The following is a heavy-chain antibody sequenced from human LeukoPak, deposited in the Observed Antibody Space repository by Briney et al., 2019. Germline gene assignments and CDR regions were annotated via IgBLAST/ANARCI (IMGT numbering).Heavy chain of an antibody. J-gene: IGHJ4*02. CDR1: GGSISSYY. D-gene: IGHD6-19*01. CDR2: IYYSGST. Sequence: PSETLSLTCTVSGGSISSYYWSWIRQPPGKGLEWIGYIYYSGSTNYNPSLKSRVTISVDTSKNQFSLKLSSVTAADTAVYYCAGPAPRPNSSGQNILAYWAQGPLVTVSS. V-gene: IGHV4-59*01. CDR3: AGPAPRPNSSGQNILAY.